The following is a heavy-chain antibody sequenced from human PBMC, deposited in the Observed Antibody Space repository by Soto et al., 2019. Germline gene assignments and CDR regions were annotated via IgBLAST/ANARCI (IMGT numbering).Heavy chain of an antibody. J-gene: IGHJ3*02. V-gene: IGHV4-31*03. CDR2: IYYTGST. D-gene: IGHD1-1*01. Sequence: QVQLQESGPGPVKPSQTLSLTCTVSGVSISSGGYYWSWIRQHPGKGLEWIGYIYYTGSTYYNPSLKSRVTMSLDTSKNQFSLKLSSVTVADTAVYYCARGSQLERDAFDIWGQGTMVTVSS. CDR3: ARGSQLERDAFDI. CDR1: GVSISSGGYY.